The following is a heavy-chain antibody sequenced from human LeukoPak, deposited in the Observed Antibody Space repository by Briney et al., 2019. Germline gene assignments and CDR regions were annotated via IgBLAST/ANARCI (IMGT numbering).Heavy chain of an antibody. Sequence: GGSLRLSCAASGFTFSSYAVSWVRQAPGKGLEWVSAISGSGGSTYYADSVKGRFTISRDNSKNTLYLQMNSLRAEDTAVYYCAKRVRLEWLPQPLDYWGQGTLVTVSS. CDR1: GFTFSSYA. V-gene: IGHV3-23*01. CDR2: ISGSGGST. CDR3: AKRVRLEWLPQPLDY. J-gene: IGHJ4*02. D-gene: IGHD3-3*01.